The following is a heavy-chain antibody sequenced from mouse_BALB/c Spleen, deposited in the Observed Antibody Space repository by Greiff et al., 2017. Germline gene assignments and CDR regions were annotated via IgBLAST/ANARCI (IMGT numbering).Heavy chain of an antibody. J-gene: IGHJ3*01. D-gene: IGHD2-3*01. V-gene: IGHV1S22*01. CDR3: TSTDGSRWAD. Sequence: LQQPGSELVRPGASVKLSCKASGYTFTSYWMHWVKQRPGQGLEWIGNIYPGSGSTNYDETFKSKATLTVDTSSSTAYMQLSSLTSEDSAVYYGTSTDGSRWADWGQGTLVTGSA. CDR2: IYPGSGST. CDR1: GYTFTSYW.